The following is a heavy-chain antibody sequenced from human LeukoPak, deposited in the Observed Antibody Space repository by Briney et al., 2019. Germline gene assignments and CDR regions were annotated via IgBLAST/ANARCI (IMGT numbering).Heavy chain of an antibody. J-gene: IGHJ6*03. CDR1: GYTFTSYG. CDR3: ASFSEMTTVTIYYYYYMDV. V-gene: IGHV1-18*01. CDR2: ISAYNGNT. Sequence: ASVKVSCKASGYTFTSYGISWVRQAPGQGLEWMGWISAYNGNTNYAQKLQGRVTMTTDTSTSTAYMELRSLRSDDTAVYYCASFSEMTTVTIYYYYYMDVWGKGTTVTVSS. D-gene: IGHD4-11*01.